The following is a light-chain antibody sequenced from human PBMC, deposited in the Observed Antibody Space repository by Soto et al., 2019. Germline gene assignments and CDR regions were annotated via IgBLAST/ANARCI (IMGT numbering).Light chain of an antibody. V-gene: IGKV1-5*01. CDR1: QSISSW. Sequence: DIQMTPSPSTLSASVGDRVTITCRASQSISSWLAWYQQKPGKAPKLLIYDASSLESGVPSRFSGSGSGTDFTLTISSLQPEDFATYYCQQYISYWTFGQGTKVDIK. CDR2: DAS. J-gene: IGKJ1*01. CDR3: QQYISYWT.